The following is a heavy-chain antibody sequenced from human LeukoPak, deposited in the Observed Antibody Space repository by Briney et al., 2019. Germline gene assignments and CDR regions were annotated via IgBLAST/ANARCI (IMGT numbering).Heavy chain of an antibody. D-gene: IGHD5-18*01. V-gene: IGHV1-69*13. J-gene: IGHJ5*02. CDR2: IIPIFGTA. CDR1: GGTFSSYA. CDR3: ARGVNELWSQWNWFDP. Sequence: ASVKVSCKASGGTFSSYAISWVRQAPGQGLEWMGGIIPIFGTANYAQKFQGRVTITADESTSTAYMELSSLRSEDTAVYYCARGVNELWSQWNWFDPWGQGTLVTVSS.